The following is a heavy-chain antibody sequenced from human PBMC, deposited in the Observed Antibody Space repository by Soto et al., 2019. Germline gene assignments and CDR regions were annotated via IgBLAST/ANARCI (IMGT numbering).Heavy chain of an antibody. CDR2: ISAYNGNT. D-gene: IGHD3-3*01. J-gene: IGHJ4*02. CDR1: GYTFTSYG. Sequence: QVQLVQSGAEVKKPGASVKVSCKASGYTFTSYGISWVRQAPRQGLEWMGWISAYNGNTNHAQMLQGRVTMSTDTSTSTAYMELRSLRSDDTAVYYCARVKSPYDFWSGSDYWGQGTLVTVSS. V-gene: IGHV1-18*01. CDR3: ARVKSPYDFWSGSDY.